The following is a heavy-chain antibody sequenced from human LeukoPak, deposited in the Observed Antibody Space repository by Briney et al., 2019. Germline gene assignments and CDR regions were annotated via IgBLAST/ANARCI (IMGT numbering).Heavy chain of an antibody. CDR1: GYTFTSYY. D-gene: IGHD3-9*01. Sequence: ASETVSYKASGYTFTSYYMHWVRQAPGQGLEWMGIINPSDCSTSYAQKLQGRVTMTRDTSTSTVYMELSSLRSEDTAVYYCARELSLRYFDWLSHHDAFDIWGQGTMVTVSS. V-gene: IGHV1-46*01. CDR2: INPSDCST. J-gene: IGHJ3*02. CDR3: ARELSLRYFDWLSHHDAFDI.